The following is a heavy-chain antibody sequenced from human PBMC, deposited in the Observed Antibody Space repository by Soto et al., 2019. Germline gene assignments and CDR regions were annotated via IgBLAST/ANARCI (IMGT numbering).Heavy chain of an antibody. Sequence: PVESLKISCKGSGYIFTSYWICCLLEMPGKGLEWMGIIYPGDSDTRYSPSFQGQVTISADKSISTAYLQWSSLKASDTAMYYCATRRDGYNLFDYWGQGTLVTVSS. CDR3: ATRRDGYNLFDY. CDR2: IYPGDSDT. V-gene: IGHV5-51*01. CDR1: GYIFTSYW. D-gene: IGHD5-12*01. J-gene: IGHJ4*02.